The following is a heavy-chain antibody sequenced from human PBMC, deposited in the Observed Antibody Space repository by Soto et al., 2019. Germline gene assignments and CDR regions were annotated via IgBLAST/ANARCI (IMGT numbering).Heavy chain of an antibody. J-gene: IGHJ4*02. D-gene: IGHD3-22*01. Sequence: GGSLRLSCAASGFAFSSYAMIWVRQAPGKGLEWVSGISGRGDSTYYADSVKGRFTISRDNAKNTLYLQMNSLRAEDTAVYYCAKGYYYDSSGHHFYFDYWGQGTLVTVSS. V-gene: IGHV3-23*01. CDR3: AKGYYYDSSGHHFYFDY. CDR1: GFAFSSYA. CDR2: ISGRGDST.